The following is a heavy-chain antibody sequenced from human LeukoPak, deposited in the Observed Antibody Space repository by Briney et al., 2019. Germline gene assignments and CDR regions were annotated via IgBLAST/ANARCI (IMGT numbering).Heavy chain of an antibody. D-gene: IGHD2-15*01. V-gene: IGHV4-34*01. Sequence: SETLSLTCAVYGGSFSGYYWSWIRQPPGKGLEWIGEINHSGSTNYYPSLKSRVTISVDKSKNQCSRKLRSVTAADTAVYYCASAVGYCSGGSCEINWFDPWGQGTLVTVSS. J-gene: IGHJ5*02. CDR3: ASAVGYCSGGSCEINWFDP. CDR2: INHSGST. CDR1: GGSFSGYY.